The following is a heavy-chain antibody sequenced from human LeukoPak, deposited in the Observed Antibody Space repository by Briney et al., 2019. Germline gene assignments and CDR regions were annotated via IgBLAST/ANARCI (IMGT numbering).Heavy chain of an antibody. CDR1: GGTFSSYA. CDR2: IIPIFGTA. J-gene: IGHJ4*02. D-gene: IGHD2-2*01. Sequence: VASVKVSCKASGGTFSSYAISWVRQAPGQGLEWMGGIIPIFGTANYAQKFQGRVTITADESTSTAYMELSSLRSEDTAVYYCARVGYCSSTSCSSYYFDYWGQGTLVTVSS. V-gene: IGHV1-69*13. CDR3: ARVGYCSSTSCSSYYFDY.